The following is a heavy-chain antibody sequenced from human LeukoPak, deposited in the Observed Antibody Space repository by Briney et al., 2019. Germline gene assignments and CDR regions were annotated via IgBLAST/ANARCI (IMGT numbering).Heavy chain of an antibody. CDR2: IDGDGSST. J-gene: IGHJ4*02. D-gene: IGHD2-21*01. CDR3: ARPSTSRIPDY. CDR1: GFTFSSYW. Sequence: PGGSLRLSCAASGFTFSSYWMHWVRQAPGKGLVWVAHIDGDGSSTSYADSVNGRFTISRDNAKNTLYLQMNSLRAEDTALYYCARPSTSRIPDYWGQGTLVTVSS. V-gene: IGHV3-74*01.